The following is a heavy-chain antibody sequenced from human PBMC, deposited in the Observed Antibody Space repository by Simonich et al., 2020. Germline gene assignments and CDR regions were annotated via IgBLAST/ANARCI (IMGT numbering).Heavy chain of an antibody. J-gene: IGHJ6*03. Sequence: QVQLVQSGAEVKKPGASVKVSCKASGYTFTGYYMHWVRQAPGQGLEWWGGNNPNSGGTNYAQKLQGRVTMTRDTSISTAYMELSRLRSDDTAVYHCARGGVQYYYYYMDVWCKGTTVTVSS. D-gene: IGHD3-3*01. V-gene: IGHV1-2*02. CDR2: NNPNSGGT. CDR1: GYTFTGYY. CDR3: ARGGVQYYYYYMDV.